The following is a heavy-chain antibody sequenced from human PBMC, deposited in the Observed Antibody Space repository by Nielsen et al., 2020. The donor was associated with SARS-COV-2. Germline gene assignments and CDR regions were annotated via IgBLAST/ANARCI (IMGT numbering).Heavy chain of an antibody. V-gene: IGHV4-4*02. Sequence: SETLSLTCAVFGGSINTDGWWTWVRQSPGKGLEWIGEVHHSGITNYNPSLKSRVTLSLDKPRSQFSLKVTSVTPADTAVYFCARGDLVVVPSPVLGLGPIFYYFSLDVWGKGTTVIVSS. D-gene: IGHD2-2*01. CDR2: VHHSGIT. CDR1: GGSINTDGW. CDR3: ARGDLVVVPSPVLGLGPIFYYFSLDV. J-gene: IGHJ6*03.